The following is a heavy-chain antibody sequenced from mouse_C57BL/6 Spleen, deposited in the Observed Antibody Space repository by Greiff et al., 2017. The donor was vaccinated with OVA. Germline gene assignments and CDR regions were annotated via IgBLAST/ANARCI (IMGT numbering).Heavy chain of an antibody. Sequence: EVQVVESGEGLVKPGGSLKLSCAASGFTFSSYAMSWVRQTPEKRLEWVAYISSGGDYIYYADTVKGRFTISRDNARNTLYLQMSSLKSEDTAMYYCTREERFYYYGSSPYGYFDVWGTGTTVTVSS. J-gene: IGHJ1*03. CDR2: ISSGGDYI. CDR1: GFTFSSYA. V-gene: IGHV5-9-1*02. CDR3: TREERFYYYGSSPYGYFDV. D-gene: IGHD1-1*01.